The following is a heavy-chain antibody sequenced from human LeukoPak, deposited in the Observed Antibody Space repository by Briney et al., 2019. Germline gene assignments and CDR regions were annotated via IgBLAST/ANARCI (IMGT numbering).Heavy chain of an antibody. CDR2: ISAYNGNT. Sequence: ASVKVSCKASGYTFTSYSISWVRQAPGQGLEWMGWISAYNGNTNYAQKLQGRVTMTTDTSTSTAYMELRSLRSDDTAVYYCARVGVAVADVYYYYMDVWGKGTTVTVSS. D-gene: IGHD6-19*01. V-gene: IGHV1-18*01. J-gene: IGHJ6*03. CDR1: GYTFTSYS. CDR3: ARVGVAVADVYYYYMDV.